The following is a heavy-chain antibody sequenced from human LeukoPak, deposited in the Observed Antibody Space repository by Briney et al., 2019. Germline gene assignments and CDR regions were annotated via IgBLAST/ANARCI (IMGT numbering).Heavy chain of an antibody. CDR1: GGSISSSSYY. Sequence: SETLSLTCTVSGGSISSSSYYWGWIRQPPGKGLEWIGSIYCGGSTYYNPSLKSRVTISVDTSNNQFSLKVSSVTAADTAVYYCARDAGHQLSRRNYYAMDVWGQGTTVTVSS. D-gene: IGHD2-2*01. V-gene: IGHV4-39*07. CDR2: IYCGGST. J-gene: IGHJ6*02. CDR3: ARDAGHQLSRRNYYAMDV.